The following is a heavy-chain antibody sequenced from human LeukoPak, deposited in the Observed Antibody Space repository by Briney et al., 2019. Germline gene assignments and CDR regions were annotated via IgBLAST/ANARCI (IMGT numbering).Heavy chain of an antibody. CDR2: IKQDGSEK. CDR1: GFTFSNYW. CDR3: ARGRDGSQSPIDY. Sequence: PGGSLRLSCAASGFTFSNYWMSWVRQAPGKGLEWVANIKQDGSEKYYVDSVKGRFTISRDNAENSLYLQMISLRAEDTAVYYCARGRDGSQSPIDYWGQGTLVTVSS. J-gene: IGHJ4*02. V-gene: IGHV3-7*04. D-gene: IGHD5-24*01.